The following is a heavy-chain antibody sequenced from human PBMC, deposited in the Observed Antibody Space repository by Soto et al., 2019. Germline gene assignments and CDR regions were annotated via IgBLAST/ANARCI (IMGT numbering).Heavy chain of an antibody. Sequence: EVQLLESGGGLVQPGGSLRLSCAASGFTFSSYAMSWVRQAPGKGLEWVSAISGSGGSTFYADSVKGRFTISRDTSKNTLILQRNGRRAEATAVYYCAKDRGRGYDWFASWGQGTLVTVSS. CDR1: GFTFSSYA. D-gene: IGHD5-12*01. CDR2: ISGSGGST. CDR3: AKDRGRGYDWFAS. J-gene: IGHJ5*01. V-gene: IGHV3-23*01.